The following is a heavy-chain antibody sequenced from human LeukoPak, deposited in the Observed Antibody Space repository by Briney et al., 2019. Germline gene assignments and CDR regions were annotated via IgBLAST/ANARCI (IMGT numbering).Heavy chain of an antibody. J-gene: IGHJ4*02. D-gene: IGHD3-3*01. Sequence: ASVSVSCTPSVYAFNGYFLHWMRLAPGQGLEWMGWINPKRDVTNYAQKFQGRVTMTRDTSISTAYMELSRLRSDDTAVYFCAKGGDNDVLGGYSFDFWGQGTLVTVSS. V-gene: IGHV1-2*02. CDR3: AKGGDNDVLGGYSFDF. CDR1: VYAFNGYF. CDR2: INPKRDVT.